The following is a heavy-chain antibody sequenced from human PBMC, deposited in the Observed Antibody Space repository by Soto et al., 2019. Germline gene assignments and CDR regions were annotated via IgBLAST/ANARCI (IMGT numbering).Heavy chain of an antibody. J-gene: IGHJ2*01. CDR3: ARLAAAGKKSRWYFDL. CDR1: GGSISSYY. Sequence: QVQLQESGPGLVKPSETLSLTCTVSGGSISSYYWSWIRQPPGKGLEWIGYIYYSGSTNYNPSLKSRVTISVDTSKNQFSLKLSSVTAADTAVYYCARLAAAGKKSRWYFDLWGRGTLVTVSS. D-gene: IGHD6-13*01. CDR2: IYYSGST. V-gene: IGHV4-59*01.